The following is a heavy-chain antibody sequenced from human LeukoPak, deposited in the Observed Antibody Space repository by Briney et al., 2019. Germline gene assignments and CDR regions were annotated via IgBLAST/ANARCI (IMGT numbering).Heavy chain of an antibody. CDR3: ARVWSGRWLQLGSLGY. D-gene: IGHD5-24*01. Sequence: ASVKVSCKASGYTFTSYYMHWVRQAPGQGLEWMGIINPSGGSTSYAQKFQGRVTMTRDTSTSTVYMELSSLRSEDTAVYYCARVWSGRWLQLGSLGYWGQGTLVTVSS. CDR2: INPSGGST. J-gene: IGHJ4*02. V-gene: IGHV1-46*01. CDR1: GYTFTSYY.